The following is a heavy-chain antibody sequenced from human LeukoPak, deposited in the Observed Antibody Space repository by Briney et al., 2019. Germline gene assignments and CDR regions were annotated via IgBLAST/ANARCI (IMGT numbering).Heavy chain of an antibody. Sequence: GGSLRPSCAASEFTVSSNYMSWVRQAPGKGLEWVSVIYSGGSTYYADSVKGRFTISRDNSKNTLYLQMNSLRAEDTAVYYCARDDSSGYFDYWGQGTLVTVSS. CDR3: ARDDSSGYFDY. V-gene: IGHV3-53*01. J-gene: IGHJ4*02. CDR1: EFTVSSNY. D-gene: IGHD6-25*01. CDR2: IYSGGST.